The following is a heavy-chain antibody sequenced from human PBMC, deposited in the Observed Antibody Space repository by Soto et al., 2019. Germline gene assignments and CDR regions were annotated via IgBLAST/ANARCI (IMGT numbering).Heavy chain of an antibody. CDR1: GYTFTSYG. CDR2: ISAYNGNT. Sequence: GASVKVSCKAPGYTFTSYGISWVRQAPGQGLEWMGWISAYNGNTNYAQKLQGRVTMTTDTSTSTAYMELRSLRSDDTAVYYCARDVGAYYYDSSGYYPDAFDIWGQGTMVTVSS. J-gene: IGHJ3*02. D-gene: IGHD3-22*01. CDR3: ARDVGAYYYDSSGYYPDAFDI. V-gene: IGHV1-18*01.